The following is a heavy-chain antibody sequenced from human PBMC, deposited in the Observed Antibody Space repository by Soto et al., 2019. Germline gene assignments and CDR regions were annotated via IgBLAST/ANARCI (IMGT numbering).Heavy chain of an antibody. CDR1: GYTLTGYY. J-gene: IGHJ4*02. CDR3: ARDQGIAAAGTTYFDY. CDR2: INPNSGGT. D-gene: IGHD6-13*01. V-gene: IGHV1-2*04. Sequence: ASVKVSCKASGYTLTGYYMHWVRQAPGQGLEWMGWINPNSGGTNYAQKFQGWVTMTRDTSISTAYMELSRLRSDDTAVYYCARDQGIAAAGTTYFDYWGQGTLVTVSS.